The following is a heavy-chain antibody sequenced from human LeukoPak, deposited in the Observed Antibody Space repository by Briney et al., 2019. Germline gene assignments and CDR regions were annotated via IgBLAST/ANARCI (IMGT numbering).Heavy chain of an antibody. Sequence: PGRSLRLSCAASGFTFSNAWMSWVRQAPGKGLEWVGRIKSKTDGGTTDYAAPVKGRFTISRDDSKNTLYLQMNSLKTEDTAVYYCTTDRTLGAGEYLYFDYWGQGTLVTVSS. CDR3: TTDRTLGAGEYLYFDY. V-gene: IGHV3-15*01. J-gene: IGHJ4*02. CDR1: GFTFSNAW. D-gene: IGHD1-26*01. CDR2: IKSKTDGGTT.